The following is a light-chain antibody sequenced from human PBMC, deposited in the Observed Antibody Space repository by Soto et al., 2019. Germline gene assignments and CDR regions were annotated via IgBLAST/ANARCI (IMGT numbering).Light chain of an antibody. CDR3: QQYSTYTLT. CDR1: QSITTF. CDR2: DAS. J-gene: IGKJ4*01. V-gene: IGKV1-5*01. Sequence: PSTLSASIGDRVTITCRASQSITTFLAWYQQKPGKAPQILIYDASKLEPGVPSRLSGGGSGTEFTLTISSLQPDDFATYYCQQYSTYTLTFGGGTKVDIK.